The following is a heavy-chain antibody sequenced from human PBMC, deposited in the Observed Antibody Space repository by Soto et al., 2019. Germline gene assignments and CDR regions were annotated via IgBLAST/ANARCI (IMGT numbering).Heavy chain of an antibody. CDR3: ARGSLEWFYVH. CDR2: VYYSETT. J-gene: IGHJ4*02. D-gene: IGHD3-3*01. CDR1: GDSISSGAYY. Sequence: SETLSLTCTVSGDSISSGAYYWSWIRQHPGKGLEWIGYVYYSETTHYNPSLKSRVAFSVDTSKNQFSLKLSSVTAADTAVYYCARGSLEWFYVHWGQGTLVTVS. V-gene: IGHV4-31*03.